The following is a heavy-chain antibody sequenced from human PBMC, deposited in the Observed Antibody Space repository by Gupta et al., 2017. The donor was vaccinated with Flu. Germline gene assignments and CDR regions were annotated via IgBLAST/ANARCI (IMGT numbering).Heavy chain of an antibody. CDR1: GLTFSSYA. CDR2: ISGSGGST. J-gene: IGHJ4*01. V-gene: IGHV3-23*01. CDR3: VKLDRQGDDGGQVSMVADY. D-gene: IGHD3-16*01. Sequence: EVQLCESGGGLVQPGGVLRLSCAASGLTFSSYAMSWVRQAPGKGLEWVSAISGSGGSTDDADSVKGRFTISRDNSKNTLYMKKQSLRAEDTAVDCCVKLDRQGDDGGQVSMVADY.